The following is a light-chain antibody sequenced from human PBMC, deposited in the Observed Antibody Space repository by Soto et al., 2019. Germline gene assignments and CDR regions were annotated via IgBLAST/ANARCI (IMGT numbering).Light chain of an antibody. V-gene: IGKV1D-12*01. CDR3: QQAYSFPLT. CDR2: GTS. CDR1: QAIAGW. J-gene: IGKJ4*01. Sequence: DIQMIQSPSSVYASVGDRVTVACRSSQAIAGWLAWYQQKPGKAPRLLIYGTSTLQSGVPSRFSSSGSGTDFTLTINSLQPEDFATYYCQQAYSFPLTFGGGTKV.